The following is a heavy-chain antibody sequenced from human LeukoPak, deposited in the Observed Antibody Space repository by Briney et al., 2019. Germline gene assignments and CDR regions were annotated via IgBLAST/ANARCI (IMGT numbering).Heavy chain of an antibody. V-gene: IGHV1-2*02. Sequence: ASVKVSCKASGYTFTGYYMHWVRQAPGQGLEWMGWINPNSGGTNYAQKFQGRVTMTRDTSISTAYMELSRLRSDDTAVYYCARDLIVVVPAAISVWFDPWGQGTLVTVSS. J-gene: IGHJ5*02. CDR3: ARDLIVVVPAAISVWFDP. CDR2: INPNSGGT. D-gene: IGHD2-2*01. CDR1: GYTFTGYY.